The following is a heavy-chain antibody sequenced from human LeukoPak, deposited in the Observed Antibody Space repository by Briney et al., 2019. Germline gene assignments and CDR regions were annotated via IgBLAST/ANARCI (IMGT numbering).Heavy chain of an antibody. CDR3: AKDSRHSGSYPDAFDI. Sequence: GGSLRLSCAASGFTFSGYGMHWVRQAPGKGLEWVAVISYDGSNKYYTDSVKGRFTISRDNSKNTLYLQMNSLRAEDTAVYYCAKDSRHSGSYPDAFDIWGQGTLVTVSS. CDR2: ISYDGSNK. CDR1: GFTFSGYG. D-gene: IGHD1-26*01. J-gene: IGHJ4*02. V-gene: IGHV3-30*18.